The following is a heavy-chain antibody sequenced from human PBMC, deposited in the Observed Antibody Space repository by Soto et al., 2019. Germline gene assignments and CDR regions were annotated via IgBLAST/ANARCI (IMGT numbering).Heavy chain of an antibody. CDR2: IIPIFGTA. CDR1: GGTFSSYA. J-gene: IGHJ5*02. V-gene: IGHV1-69*13. Sequence: SVKVSCKASGGTFSSYAISWVRQAPGQGLEWMGGIIPIFGTANYAQKFQGRVTITADESTSTAYMELSSLRSEDTAVYYWARIATSGTLNWFDPWGQGTLVTVSS. CDR3: ARIATSGTLNWFDP. D-gene: IGHD6-13*01.